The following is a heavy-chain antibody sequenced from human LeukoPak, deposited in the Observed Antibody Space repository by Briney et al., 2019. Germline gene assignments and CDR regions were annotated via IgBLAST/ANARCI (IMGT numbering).Heavy chain of an antibody. D-gene: IGHD6-19*01. Sequence: SETLSLTCAVYGGSFSGYYWSWIRQPPGKGLEWIGRIYTSGSTNYNPSLKSRVTMSVDTSKNQSSLKLSSVTAADTAVYYCARDGSSGWYVAYYFDYWGQGTLVTVSS. V-gene: IGHV4-59*10. CDR1: GGSFSGYY. CDR2: IYTSGST. J-gene: IGHJ4*02. CDR3: ARDGSSGWYVAYYFDY.